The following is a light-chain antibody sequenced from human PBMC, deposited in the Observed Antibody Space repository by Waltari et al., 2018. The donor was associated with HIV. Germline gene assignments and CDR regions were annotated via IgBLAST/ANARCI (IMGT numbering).Light chain of an antibody. Sequence: QSVLTQPPSVSGAPGQRVTISCTGSSSNIGAGYHVHWYQQLPGTAPKLLIYGNSKRPSWVPDRFSGSKSGTSASLAITVLQAEDEADYHCQSHDSSLSGYVFGTGTKVTVL. V-gene: IGLV1-40*01. CDR3: QSHDSSLSGYV. CDR1: SSNIGAGYH. J-gene: IGLJ1*01. CDR2: GNS.